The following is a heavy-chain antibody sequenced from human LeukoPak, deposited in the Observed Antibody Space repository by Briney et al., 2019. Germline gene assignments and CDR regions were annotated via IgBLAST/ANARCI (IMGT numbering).Heavy chain of an antibody. Sequence: PSETLSLTCTVSGGSISSGGYYWSWIRQHPGKGLEGIAYIYYSGSTYYNPSLKSGVTISVNTSKSRFFLKLSSRTAADTAVYYWARDSTWGQGTMVTVSS. V-gene: IGHV4-31*03. CDR2: IYYSGST. J-gene: IGHJ3*01. CDR3: ARDST. CDR1: GGSISSGGYY.